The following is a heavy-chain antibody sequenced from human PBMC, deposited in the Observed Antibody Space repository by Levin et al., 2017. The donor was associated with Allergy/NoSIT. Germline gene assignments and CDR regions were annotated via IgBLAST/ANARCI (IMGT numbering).Heavy chain of an antibody. V-gene: IGHV4-59*01. Sequence: TSETLSLTCTVSGGSIRNYHWTWIRQSPEKGLEWIGNIHYSGTTKYNPSLKSRVTMSVDTSKNQFSLKLTSVTAADTAVYYCARHYDSGTFPLDYWGQGTLVTVAS. CDR2: IHYSGTT. CDR1: GGSIRNYH. D-gene: IGHD3-10*01. J-gene: IGHJ4*02. CDR3: ARHYDSGTFPLDY.